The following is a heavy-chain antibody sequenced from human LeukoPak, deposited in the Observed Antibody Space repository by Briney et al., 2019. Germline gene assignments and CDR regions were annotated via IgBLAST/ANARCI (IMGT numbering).Heavy chain of an antibody. CDR3: AKDGGLALFYGMDV. D-gene: IGHD3-3*01. V-gene: IGHV3-23*01. CDR1: GFTFSSYA. J-gene: IGHJ6*02. Sequence: GGSLRLSCAASGFTFSSYAMNWVRQAPGKGLEWVSISGSGGDTYYADSVKGRFTISRDSSKSTLYLHMNSLTTDDTAVYYCAKDGGLALFYGMDVWGQGTTVTVSS. CDR2: ISGSGGDT.